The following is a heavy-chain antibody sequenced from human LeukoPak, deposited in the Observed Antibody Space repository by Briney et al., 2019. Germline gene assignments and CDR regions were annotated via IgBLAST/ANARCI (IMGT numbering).Heavy chain of an antibody. CDR3: TTLYCGGDCQGDAFGI. Sequence: GGSLRLSCAASAFTFTNAWMSWVRQAPGKGLEWVGRIKSKTDGGTTDYAAPVKGRFTIARDDSKTTLFLQMNSLKTEDTAVYYCTTLYCGGDCQGDAFGIWGQGTMVTVSS. D-gene: IGHD2-21*02. CDR1: AFTFTNAW. CDR2: IKSKTDGGTT. V-gene: IGHV3-15*01. J-gene: IGHJ3*02.